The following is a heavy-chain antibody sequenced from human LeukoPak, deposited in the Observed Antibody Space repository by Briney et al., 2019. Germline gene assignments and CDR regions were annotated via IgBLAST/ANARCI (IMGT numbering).Heavy chain of an antibody. V-gene: IGHV3-7*03. D-gene: IGHD2-15*01. Sequence: GGSLRLSCTASGFIFSGSWMAWIRQAPGKGLEWVAIIKKDGSEKYYVDSMKGRFTISRDNAKNSLFLQMNSLRAEGTAIYYCTTDTWYSAGHWGQGTLVTVSS. CDR3: TTDTWYSAGH. CDR1: GFIFSGSW. CDR2: IKKDGSEK. J-gene: IGHJ4*02.